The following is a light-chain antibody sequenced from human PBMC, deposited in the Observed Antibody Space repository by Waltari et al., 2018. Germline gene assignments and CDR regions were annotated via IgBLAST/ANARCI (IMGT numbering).Light chain of an antibody. J-gene: IGLJ1*01. CDR1: NSDVGGYNY. CDR3: SSYTNSSTYV. V-gene: IGLV2-14*01. Sequence: QSALTQPASVSGSPGQSITISCTGTNSDVGGYNYVSWYQQRPGKAPQLLVSEVTNRPSGVSNRFSGSKSDNTASLTISGRLAEDEADYYCSSYTNSSTYVFGTGTKVTVL. CDR2: EVT.